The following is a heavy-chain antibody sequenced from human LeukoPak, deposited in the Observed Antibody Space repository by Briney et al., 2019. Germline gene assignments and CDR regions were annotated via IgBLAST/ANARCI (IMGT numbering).Heavy chain of an antibody. Sequence: SETLSPTCTVSGGSISSSSYYWGWIRQPPGKGLEWIGSIYYSGSTYYNPSLKSRVTISVDTSKNQFSLKLSSVTAADTAVYYCARLVKSGNYFDYWGQGTLVTVSS. D-gene: IGHD3-10*01. J-gene: IGHJ4*02. CDR3: ARLVKSGNYFDY. CDR2: IYYSGST. CDR1: GGSISSSSYY. V-gene: IGHV4-39*01.